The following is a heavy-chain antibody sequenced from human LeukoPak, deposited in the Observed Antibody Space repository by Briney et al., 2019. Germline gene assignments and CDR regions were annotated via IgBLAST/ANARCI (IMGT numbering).Heavy chain of an antibody. V-gene: IGHV3-9*01. J-gene: IGHJ4*02. CDR2: VSWNSGSI. Sequence: GGSLRLSCAASGFTFDDYAMHWVRQAPGKGLEWVSSVSWNSGSINYADSAKGRFTISRDNAKNSLYLQMNSLRAEDTALYYCAKDMRSYYLMGYFDYWGQGTLVTVSS. CDR1: GFTFDDYA. D-gene: IGHD3-10*01. CDR3: AKDMRSYYLMGYFDY.